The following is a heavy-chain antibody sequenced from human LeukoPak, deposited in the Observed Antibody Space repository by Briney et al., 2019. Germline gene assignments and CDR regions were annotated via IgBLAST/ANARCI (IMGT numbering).Heavy chain of an antibody. J-gene: IGHJ6*03. CDR3: ARDPHLYITPFMDV. D-gene: IGHD3-3*01. V-gene: IGHV3-30*03. CDR1: GFTFSTFG. Sequence: PGGSLRLSCAASGFTFSTFGMNWVRQAPGKGLEWVAVTSYDGSHTYYADSVKGRFIISRDNSKNTVYLQMNSLRVEDTAVYYCARDPHLYITPFMDVWGKGTTVTVSS. CDR2: TSYDGSHT.